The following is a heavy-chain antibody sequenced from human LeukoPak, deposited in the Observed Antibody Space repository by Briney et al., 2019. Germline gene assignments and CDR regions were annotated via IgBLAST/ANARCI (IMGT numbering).Heavy chain of an antibody. J-gene: IGHJ4*02. CDR3: AKDTAMGGFDY. D-gene: IGHD5-18*01. CDR1: GFTFSSYA. Sequence: VGSLRLSCAASGFTFSSYAMSWVRQAPGKGLEWVSAISGSGGSTYYADSVKGRFTISRDNSKNTLYLQMNSLRAEDTVVYYCAKDTAMGGFDYWGQGTLVTVSS. CDR2: ISGSGGST. V-gene: IGHV3-23*01.